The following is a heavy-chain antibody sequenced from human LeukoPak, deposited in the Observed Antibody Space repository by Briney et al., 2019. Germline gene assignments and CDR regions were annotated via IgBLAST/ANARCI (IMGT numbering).Heavy chain of an antibody. V-gene: IGHV4-4*07. CDR1: GGSISNYH. J-gene: IGHJ4*02. Sequence: SETLSLTCTVSGGSISNYHWNWIRQPAGKGLEWIGQIHTSGSTNYNPPLKSRVTMSIDTPENQLSLTIRSVTAADTAVYYCATRDISSGWSFDYWGQGTLVTVSS. CDR2: IHTSGST. CDR3: ATRDISSGWSFDY. D-gene: IGHD6-19*01.